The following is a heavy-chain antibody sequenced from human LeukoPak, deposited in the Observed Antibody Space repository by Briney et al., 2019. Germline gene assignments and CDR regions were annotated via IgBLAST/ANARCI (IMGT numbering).Heavy chain of an antibody. Sequence: GGSLRLSCAASGLTFSSYEMNWVRQAPGKGLEWVANIKQDGSEKYYVDSVKGRFTISRDNAKNSLYLQMNSLRAEDTAVYYCARDNPRRPFDYWGQGTLVTVSS. J-gene: IGHJ4*02. CDR2: IKQDGSEK. V-gene: IGHV3-7*01. CDR3: ARDNPRRPFDY. D-gene: IGHD1-14*01. CDR1: GLTFSSYE.